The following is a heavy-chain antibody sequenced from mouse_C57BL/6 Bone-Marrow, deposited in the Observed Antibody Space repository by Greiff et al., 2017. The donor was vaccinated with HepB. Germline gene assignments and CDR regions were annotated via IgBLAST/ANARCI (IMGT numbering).Heavy chain of an antibody. CDR3: ARRVGGPSFAY. V-gene: IGHV5-6*02. J-gene: IGHJ3*01. CDR1: GFTFSSYG. D-gene: IGHD1-1*02. Sequence: EVKLVESGGDLVKPGGSLKLSCAASGFTFSSYGMSWVRQTPDKRLEWVATISSGGSYTYYPDSVKGRFTISRDNAKNTLYLQMSSLKSEDTAMYYCARRVGGPSFAYGGQGTLVTVSA. CDR2: ISSGGSYT.